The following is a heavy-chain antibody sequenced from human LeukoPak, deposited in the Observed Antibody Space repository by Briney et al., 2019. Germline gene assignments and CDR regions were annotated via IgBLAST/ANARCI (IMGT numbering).Heavy chain of an antibody. CDR2: INPNSGGT. CDR1: GYTFTGYY. V-gene: IGHV1-2*02. Sequence: ASVKVSCKASGYTFTGYYMHWVRQAPGQGLEWMGWINPNSGGTNYAQKFQGRVTMTRDTSISIAYMKLSRLRSDDTAVYYCARGSGGSKRSYYMDVWGKGTTVTVSS. D-gene: IGHD3-10*01. J-gene: IGHJ6*03. CDR3: ARGSGGSKRSYYMDV.